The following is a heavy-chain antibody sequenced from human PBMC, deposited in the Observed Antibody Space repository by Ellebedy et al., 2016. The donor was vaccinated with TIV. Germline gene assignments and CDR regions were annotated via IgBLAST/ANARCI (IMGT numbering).Heavy chain of an antibody. CDR2: MNPNSGNT. D-gene: IGHD2-2*01. J-gene: IGHJ6*02. V-gene: IGHV1-8*01. CDR3: ARIGCSSTSCHGISGMDV. CDR1: GYTFTSYD. Sequence: AASVKVSCKASGYTFTSYDINWVRQATGQGLEWMGWMNPNSGNTGYAQKFQGRVTMTRNTYISTAYMELSSLRSEDTAVYYCARIGCSSTSCHGISGMDVWGQGTTVTVSS.